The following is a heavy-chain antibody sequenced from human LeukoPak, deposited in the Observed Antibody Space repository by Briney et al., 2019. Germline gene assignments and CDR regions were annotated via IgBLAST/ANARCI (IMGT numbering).Heavy chain of an antibody. CDR3: ADRMYYYESSGYYRWDAFDI. CDR2: ISGSGGST. D-gene: IGHD3-22*01. V-gene: IGHV3-23*01. Sequence: GESLRLSCAASVQLFNLHAMRWARQAPGKGLEWVSAISGSGGSTYYADSVKGRFTISRDNSKNTLYLQMNSLRAEDTAVYYCADRMYYYESSGYYRWDAFDIWGQGTMVTVSS. J-gene: IGHJ3*02. CDR1: VQLFNLHA.